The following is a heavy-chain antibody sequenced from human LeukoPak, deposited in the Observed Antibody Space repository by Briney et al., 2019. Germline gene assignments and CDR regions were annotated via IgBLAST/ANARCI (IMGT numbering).Heavy chain of an antibody. CDR1: GFTFSSYS. CDR3: ARGGTSGSLIY. Sequence: PGGSLRLSCAASGFTFSSYSMNWVRQAPGKGLEWVSYISSSSSTIYYADSVKGRFTISRDNAKNSLYLQMNSLRAEDTAVYYCARGGTSGSLIYWGQGTLVTVSS. V-gene: IGHV3-48*01. D-gene: IGHD1-26*01. CDR2: ISSSSSTI. J-gene: IGHJ4*02.